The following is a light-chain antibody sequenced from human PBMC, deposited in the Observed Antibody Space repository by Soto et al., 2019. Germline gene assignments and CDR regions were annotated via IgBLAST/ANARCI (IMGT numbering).Light chain of an antibody. CDR2: NDN. Sequence: QSVLTQPPSASGTPGQRVTISCSGSRSNIGSNAVSWYQQLPGTAPKLLIYNDNQRPSGVPGRFSASKSGTSASLAISGLQSEDEADYYCAAWDDSLNARGVFGGGTQLTVL. V-gene: IGLV1-44*01. CDR3: AAWDDSLNARGV. J-gene: IGLJ3*02. CDR1: RSNIGSNA.